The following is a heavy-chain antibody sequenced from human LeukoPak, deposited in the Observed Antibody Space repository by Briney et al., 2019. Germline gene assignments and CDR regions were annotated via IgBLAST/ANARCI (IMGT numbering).Heavy chain of an antibody. CDR1: GFTFSSYS. Sequence: PGGSLRLSCAASGFTFSSYSMNWVRQAPGKGLEWGSYISSSSSTIYYADSVKGRFTISRDNAKNSLYLQMNSLRAEDTAVYYCARDHNFWSGYSPRAAFDIWGQGTMVTVSS. CDR2: ISSSSSTI. V-gene: IGHV3-48*01. J-gene: IGHJ3*02. D-gene: IGHD3-3*01. CDR3: ARDHNFWSGYSPRAAFDI.